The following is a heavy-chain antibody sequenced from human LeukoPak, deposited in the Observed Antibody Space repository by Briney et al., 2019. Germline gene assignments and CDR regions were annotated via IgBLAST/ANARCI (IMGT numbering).Heavy chain of an antibody. CDR2: ISSGGSTI. J-gene: IGHJ5*02. D-gene: IGHD1-26*01. Sequence: GGSLRLSCAASGFTFSDYYMSWIRQAPGKGLEWVSYISSGGSTIYYADSVKGRFTISRDNAKNSLYLQMNSLRAEDTAVYYCARDLTSGSYLSGYWFDPWGQGTLVTVSS. CDR1: GFTFSDYY. V-gene: IGHV3-11*01. CDR3: ARDLTSGSYLSGYWFDP.